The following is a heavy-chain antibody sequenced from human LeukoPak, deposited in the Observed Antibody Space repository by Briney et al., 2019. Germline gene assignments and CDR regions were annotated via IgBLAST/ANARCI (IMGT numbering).Heavy chain of an antibody. CDR2: IWYDGSKT. V-gene: IGHV3-33*06. D-gene: IGHD1-14*01. J-gene: IGHJ5*02. Sequence: PGGSLRLSCAASGFTFSSHGTQWVRQAPGKGLEWVALIWYDGSKTNYVDSVMGRFTISRDSSKNTLYLQMDNLRVEDTAVYFCAKDLSSGSLWFDPWGQGTLVTVSS. CDR3: AKDLSSGSLWFDP. CDR1: GFTFSSHG.